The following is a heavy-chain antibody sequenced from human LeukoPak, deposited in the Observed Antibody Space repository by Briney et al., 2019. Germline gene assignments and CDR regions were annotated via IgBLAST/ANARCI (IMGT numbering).Heavy chain of an antibody. CDR3: ARELKFAMAAFDY. CDR2: ISSTSGTM. Sequence: GGSLRLSCVVSGFTFSTYSMNRVPQAAGKGLEWVSYISSTSGTMHYADSVKGRFTISRDSAKNSLYLQMNSLRAEDTAVYFCARELKFAMAAFDYWGQGTLVSVSS. J-gene: IGHJ4*02. CDR1: GFTFSTYS. V-gene: IGHV3-48*01. D-gene: IGHD5-18*01.